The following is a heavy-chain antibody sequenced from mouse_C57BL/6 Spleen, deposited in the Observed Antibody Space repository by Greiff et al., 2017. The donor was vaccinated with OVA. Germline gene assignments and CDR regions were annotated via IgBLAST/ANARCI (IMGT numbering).Heavy chain of an antibody. CDR3: ARAYYDYDGYYFDY. CDR1: GFTFSDYY. V-gene: IGHV5-16*01. D-gene: IGHD2-4*01. CDR2: INYDGSST. Sequence: DVKLVESEGGLVQPGSSMKLSCTASGFTFSDYYMAWVRQVPEKGLEWVANINYDGSSTYYLDSLKSRFIISRDNAKNILYLQMSSLKSEDTATYYCARAYYDYDGYYFDYWGQGTTLTVSS. J-gene: IGHJ2*01.